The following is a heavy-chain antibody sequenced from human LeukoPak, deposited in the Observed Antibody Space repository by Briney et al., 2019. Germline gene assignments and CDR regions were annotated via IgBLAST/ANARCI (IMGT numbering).Heavy chain of an antibody. Sequence: PGGSLRLSCAASGFTFSSYSMNWVRQAPGKGLECVSYISSSTSTIYYADSVRGRFTISRDNAKNSLYLQMDSLRVEDTAVYYCAKSLRYFDWYFDYWGQGTLVTVSS. CDR3: AKSLRYFDWYFDY. V-gene: IGHV3-48*04. CDR1: GFTFSSYS. J-gene: IGHJ4*02. CDR2: ISSSTSTI. D-gene: IGHD3-9*01.